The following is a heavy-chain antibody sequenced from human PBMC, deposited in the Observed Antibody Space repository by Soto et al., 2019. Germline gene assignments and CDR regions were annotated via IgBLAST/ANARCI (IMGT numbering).Heavy chain of an antibody. D-gene: IGHD7-27*01. CDR3: AKVSPSRAGSAWGNFDY. CDR1: GFTFSSYG. J-gene: IGHJ4*02. V-gene: IGHV3-30*18. CDR2: ISYDGSNK. Sequence: QVQLVESGGGVVQPGRSLRLSCAASGFTFSSYGMHWVRQAPGKGLEWVAVISYDGSNKYYADSVKGRFIISRDNSKNTLYLQMNSLRAEDTAVYYCAKVSPSRAGSAWGNFDYWGQGTLVTVSS.